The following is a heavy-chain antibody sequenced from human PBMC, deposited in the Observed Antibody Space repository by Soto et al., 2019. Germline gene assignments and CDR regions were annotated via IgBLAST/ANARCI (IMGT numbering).Heavy chain of an antibody. CDR2: ISGSGGST. Sequence: EVQLLESGGGLVQPGGSVRLSCAASGFTFTSYAMSWVRQAPGKGLEWVSGISGSGGSTYYADSVKGRFTISRDKSKNTLYVQMNSLRDEDTAVYYCAKDLRATTSRGVFDIWGQGTMVTVSS. CDR1: GFTFTSYA. J-gene: IGHJ3*02. D-gene: IGHD5-12*01. CDR3: AKDLRATTSRGVFDI. V-gene: IGHV3-23*01.